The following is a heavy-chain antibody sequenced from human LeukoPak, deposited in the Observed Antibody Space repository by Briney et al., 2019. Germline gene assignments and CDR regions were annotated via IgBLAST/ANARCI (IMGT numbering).Heavy chain of an antibody. V-gene: IGHV4-61*01. CDR2: IYTGGST. D-gene: IGHD7-27*01. CDR1: GGSVSSGSYY. J-gene: IGHJ4*02. CDR3: ARERNGDFDY. Sequence: PSETLSLTCTVSGGSVSSGSYYWSWIRQPPGKGLVWIGRIYTGGSTNYNPSLKSRLTMSIDTSKNQFSLKLRSVTAADTAVYYCARERNGDFDYWGQGTLVTVSS.